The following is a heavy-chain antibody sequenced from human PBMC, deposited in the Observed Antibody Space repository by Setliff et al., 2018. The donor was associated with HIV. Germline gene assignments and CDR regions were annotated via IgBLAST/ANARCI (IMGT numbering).Heavy chain of an antibody. CDR3: ARTPGTHYYDRSANFHYVDY. D-gene: IGHD3-22*01. J-gene: IGHJ4*02. CDR1: GGSVSSSSYF. V-gene: IGHV4-39*02. CDR2: IYYSGTT. Sequence: SETLSLTCTVSGGSVSSSSYFWGWIRQPPGTGLEWIGNIYYSGTTFYNPSLKSRVSISVDTSTDHFSLRLSSVTAADTAVYYCARTPGTHYYDRSANFHYVDYWGQGALVTV.